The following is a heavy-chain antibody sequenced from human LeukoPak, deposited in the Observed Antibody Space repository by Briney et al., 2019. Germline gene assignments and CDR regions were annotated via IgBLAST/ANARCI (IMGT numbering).Heavy chain of an antibody. CDR1: GGSFSGYY. Sequence: NTSETLSLTCAVYGGSFSGYYWSWIRQPPGKGLEWIGEINHSGSTNYNPSLKSRVTISVDTSKNQFSLKLSSVTAADTAVYYCARGRYFRGYCSSTSCPRILNKTYYFDYWGQGTLVTVSS. J-gene: IGHJ4*02. CDR2: INHSGST. D-gene: IGHD2-2*01. CDR3: ARGRYFRGYCSSTSCPRILNKTYYFDY. V-gene: IGHV4-34*01.